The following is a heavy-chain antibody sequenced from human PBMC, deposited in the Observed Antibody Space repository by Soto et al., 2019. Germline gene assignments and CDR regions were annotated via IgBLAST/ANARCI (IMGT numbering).Heavy chain of an antibody. J-gene: IGHJ5*02. V-gene: IGHV3-7*04. CDR3: ARGWGLDP. Sequence: EVQLVESGGGLVQPGGSLRLSCAASGFTFNSYWMTWARQAPGKGLEWVPNIKQEGSGKYYVDSGKGRFTISRDNAKNSLYLQMNSLRAEDTAVYYCARGWGLDPWGQGTLVTVSS. CDR1: GFTFNSYW. CDR2: IKQEGSGK. D-gene: IGHD1-26*01.